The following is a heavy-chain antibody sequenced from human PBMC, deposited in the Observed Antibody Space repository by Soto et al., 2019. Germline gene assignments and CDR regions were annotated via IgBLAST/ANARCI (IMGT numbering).Heavy chain of an antibody. CDR3: ARVGAICSSTSCYSLADAFDI. Sequence: VGSLRLSCAASGFTFSSYWMSWVRQAPGKGLEWVANIKQDGSEKYYVDSVKGRFTISRDNAKNSLYLQMNSLRAEDTAVYYCARVGAICSSTSCYSLADAFDIWGQGTMVTVSS. V-gene: IGHV3-7*01. CDR1: GFTFSSYW. J-gene: IGHJ3*02. D-gene: IGHD2-2*01. CDR2: IKQDGSEK.